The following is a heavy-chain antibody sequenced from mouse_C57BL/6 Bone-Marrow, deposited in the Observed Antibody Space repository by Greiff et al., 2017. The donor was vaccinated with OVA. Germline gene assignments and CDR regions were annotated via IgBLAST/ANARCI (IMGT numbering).Heavy chain of an antibody. D-gene: IGHD1-1*01. V-gene: IGHV1-64*01. CDR3: ARSTTVVAPFAY. Sequence: QVQLQQPGAELVKPGASVKLSCKASGYTFTSYWMHWVKQRPGQGLEWIGMIHPNSGSTNYNEKLKSKATLTVDKSSSTAYMQLSSLTSEDSAVYYCARSTTVVAPFAYWGQGTLVTVSA. CDR2: IHPNSGST. CDR1: GYTFTSYW. J-gene: IGHJ3*01.